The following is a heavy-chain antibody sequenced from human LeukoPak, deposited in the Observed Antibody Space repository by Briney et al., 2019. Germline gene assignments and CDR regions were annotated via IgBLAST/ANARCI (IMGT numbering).Heavy chain of an antibody. D-gene: IGHD3-10*01. J-gene: IGHJ4*02. CDR2: IRGDDGTT. CDR1: GFSFDDYA. Sequence: GGSLRLSCAASGFSFDDYAMHWVRQAPGKGLEWVSLIRGDDGTTYYADSVKGRFTISRDNSKNSLYLQMDSLRTEDTALYYCAKDRRGSYASGSFPDYWGQGTLVTVSS. V-gene: IGHV3-43*02. CDR3: AKDRRGSYASGSFPDY.